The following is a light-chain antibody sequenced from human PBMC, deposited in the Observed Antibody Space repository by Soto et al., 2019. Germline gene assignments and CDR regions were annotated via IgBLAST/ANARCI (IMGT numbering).Light chain of an antibody. CDR2: RAS. CDR3: QQYNVYWS. Sequence: DVQMTQSPSTLSASVGDRVTITCRASQGVNIWMAWYQQKPGRAPKLLIHRASIFESGVPSRFSGSGSGTEFTLTISSLQPDDLATYYCQQYNVYWSFGPGTKVEIK. J-gene: IGKJ1*01. V-gene: IGKV1-5*03. CDR1: QGVNIW.